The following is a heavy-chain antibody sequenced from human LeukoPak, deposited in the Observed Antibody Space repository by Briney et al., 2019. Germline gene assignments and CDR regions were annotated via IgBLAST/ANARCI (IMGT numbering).Heavy chain of an antibody. D-gene: IGHD6-13*01. CDR1: GFTFSSYA. CDR3: ARVSMTAAGPFDY. Sequence: PGGSLRLSCAASGFTFSSYAMSWVRQAPGKGLEWVSTISGSGGSTYYADSVKGRFTISRDNAKNTLYLQMNSLRAEDTAVYYCARVSMTAAGPFDYWGQGTLVTVSS. V-gene: IGHV3-23*01. CDR2: ISGSGGST. J-gene: IGHJ4*02.